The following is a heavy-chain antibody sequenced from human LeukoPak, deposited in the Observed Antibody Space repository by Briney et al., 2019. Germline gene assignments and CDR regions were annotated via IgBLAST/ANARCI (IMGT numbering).Heavy chain of an antibody. D-gene: IGHD3-9*01. J-gene: IGHJ6*04. Sequence: GGPLRLFCTASGFTFNSYEMKCVRQAPGKALEGVSYFSSSGSTIYYVDSVKRRFTTSRDNTNTSLLQQINILSAEETAVYYCAREARYFDWFGNYYGMDVWGKGTTVTVSS. CDR1: GFTFNSYE. CDR2: FSSSGSTI. CDR3: AREARYFDWFGNYYGMDV. V-gene: IGHV3-48*03.